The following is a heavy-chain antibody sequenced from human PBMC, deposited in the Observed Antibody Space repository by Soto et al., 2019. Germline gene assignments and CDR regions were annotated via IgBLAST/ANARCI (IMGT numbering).Heavy chain of an antibody. J-gene: IGHJ4*02. V-gene: IGHV3-49*03. CDR2: IRSKAYGGTT. CDR3: TTWIQLWLRDPFFDY. D-gene: IGHD5-18*01. CDR1: GFTFGDYA. Sequence: GGSLRLSCTASGFTFGDYAMSWFRQAPGKGLEWVGFIRSKAYGGTTEYAASVKGRFTISRDDSKSIAYLQMNSLKTEDTAVYYCTTWIQLWLRDPFFDYWGQGTLVTVSS.